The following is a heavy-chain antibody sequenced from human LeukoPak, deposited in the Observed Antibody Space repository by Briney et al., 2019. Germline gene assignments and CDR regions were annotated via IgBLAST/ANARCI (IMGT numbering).Heavy chain of an antibody. J-gene: IGHJ4*02. CDR3: ARDPKDDFWSGYANY. CDR1: GFTFSTYS. D-gene: IGHD3-3*01. Sequence: GSLRLSCAASGFTFSTYSMNWVRQAPGKGLEWVSSISTSSSYIYYADSVKGRFTISRDNAKNSLYLQMNSLRAEDTAVYYCARDPKDDFWSGYANYWGQGTLVTVSS. CDR2: ISTSSSYI. V-gene: IGHV3-21*01.